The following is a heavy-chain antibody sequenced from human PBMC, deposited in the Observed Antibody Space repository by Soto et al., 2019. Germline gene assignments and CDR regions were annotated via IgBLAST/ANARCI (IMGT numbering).Heavy chain of an antibody. CDR3: ASRGPNYAFWSGYYGRRRSSEAFDI. Sequence: SETLSLTCTVSGGSISSYYWSWIRQPPGKGLEWIGYIYYSGSTNYNPSRKSRVTISVDTSKNQFSLKLSSVTAADTAVYYCASRGPNYAFWSGYYGRRRSSEAFDIWGQGTMVTVSS. D-gene: IGHD3-3*01. CDR2: IYYSGST. J-gene: IGHJ3*02. V-gene: IGHV4-59*01. CDR1: GGSISSYY.